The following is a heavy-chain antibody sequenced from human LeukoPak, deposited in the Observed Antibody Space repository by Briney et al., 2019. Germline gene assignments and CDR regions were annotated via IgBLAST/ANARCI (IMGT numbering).Heavy chain of an antibody. CDR3: ATTGRVPVDAFDI. Sequence: ASVNVSCKASGYTFTSYYMHWVRQASGQGLERMGIINPSGGSTSYAQKFQGRVTMTRDTSTSTVYMELSSLRSEDTAVYYCATTGRVPVDAFDIWGQGTMVTVSS. CDR2: INPSGGST. CDR1: GYTFTSYY. J-gene: IGHJ3*02. V-gene: IGHV1-46*01. D-gene: IGHD2-2*01.